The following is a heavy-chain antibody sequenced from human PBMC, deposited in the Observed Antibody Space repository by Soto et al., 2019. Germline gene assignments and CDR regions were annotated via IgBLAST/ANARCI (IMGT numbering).Heavy chain of an antibody. Sequence: SETLSLTCTVSGGSISSGGYYWSWIRQHPGKGLEWIGYIYYSGSTYYNPSLKSRVTISVDTSKNQFSLKLSSVTAADTAVYLCARFGYYYDSSGYYSWGQGTLVTVSS. CDR1: GGSISSGGYY. J-gene: IGHJ4*02. D-gene: IGHD3-22*01. V-gene: IGHV4-31*03. CDR3: ARFGYYYDSSGYYS. CDR2: IYYSGST.